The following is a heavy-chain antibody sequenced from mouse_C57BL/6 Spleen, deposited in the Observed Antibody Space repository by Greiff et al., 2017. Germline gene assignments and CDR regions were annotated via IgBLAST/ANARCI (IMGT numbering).Heavy chain of an antibody. J-gene: IGHJ2*01. CDR3: ARSYYYGSSYFDD. V-gene: IGHV7-3*01. CDR2: IRNKANGYTT. Sequence: EVQGVESGGGLVQPGGSLSLSCAASGFTFTDYYMSWVRQPPGKALEWLGFIRNKANGYTTEYSASVKGRFTISRDNSQSILYLQMNALRAEDSATYYCARSYYYGSSYFDDWGQGTTLTVSS. D-gene: IGHD1-1*01. CDR1: GFTFTDYY.